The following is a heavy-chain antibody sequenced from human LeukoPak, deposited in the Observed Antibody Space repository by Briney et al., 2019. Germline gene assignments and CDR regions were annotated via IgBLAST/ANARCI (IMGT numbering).Heavy chain of an antibody. J-gene: IGHJ4*02. CDR1: GYTFTSYG. CDR2: ISAYNGNT. V-gene: IGHV1-18*01. CDR3: ARGKNSYDSSGYYYGY. Sequence: ALVKVSCKASGYTFTSYGISWVRQAPGQGLEWMGWISAYNGNTNYAQKLQGRVTMTTDTSTSTAYMELRSLRSDDTAVYYCARGKNSYDSSGYYYGYWGQGTLVTVSS. D-gene: IGHD3-22*01.